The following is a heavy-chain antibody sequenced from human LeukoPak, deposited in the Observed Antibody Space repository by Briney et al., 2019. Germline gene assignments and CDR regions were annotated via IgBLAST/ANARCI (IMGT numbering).Heavy chain of an antibody. CDR2: IFYSGTS. J-gene: IGHJ3*02. V-gene: IGHV4-61*01. D-gene: IGHD5-24*01. CDR3: ARGRGGHDDAFDI. Sequence: PSETLSLTCTVSGGSFSSGSYYWGWIRQPPGKGMEWIGYIFYSGTSNYNPSLKSRVTTSVDTSTNQVSLKLSSVTAADTAVYYCARGRGGHDDAFDIWGQGTMVTASS. CDR1: GGSFSSGSYY.